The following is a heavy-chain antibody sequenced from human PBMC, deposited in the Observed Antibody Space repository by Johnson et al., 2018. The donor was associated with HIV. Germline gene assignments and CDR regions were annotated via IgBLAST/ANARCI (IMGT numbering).Heavy chain of an antibody. CDR1: GFTFSSYG. CDR3: ARRGVGATTDAFDI. J-gene: IGHJ3*02. Sequence: QVQLVESGGGVVQPGRSLRLSCAASGFTFSSYGMHWVRQAPGKGLAWVAFVSYDGPNEFYADSVKGRFTISRDNSNNTLHLQMNSLRAEDTAVYYCARRGVGATTDAFDIWGQGTMLTVSS. CDR2: VSYDGPNE. V-gene: IGHV3-30*03. D-gene: IGHD1-26*01.